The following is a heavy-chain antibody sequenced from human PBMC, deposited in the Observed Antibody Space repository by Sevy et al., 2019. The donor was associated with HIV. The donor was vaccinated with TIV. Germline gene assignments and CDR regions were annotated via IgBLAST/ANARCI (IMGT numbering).Heavy chain of an antibody. V-gene: IGHV3-23*01. D-gene: IGHD1-26*01. CDR1: RFTLNNYA. J-gene: IGHJ3*02. CDR2: ISGTGGSK. Sequence: GGSLRLSCTDARFTLNNYAMSWVRQTPGKGLEWVSSISGTGGSKYYANSVRGRFTISRDNSRNTMYLQMDSLRVDDTAVYYCAKLFFPRIEGAQDTWGQGTMVTVSS. CDR3: AKLFFPRIEGAQDT.